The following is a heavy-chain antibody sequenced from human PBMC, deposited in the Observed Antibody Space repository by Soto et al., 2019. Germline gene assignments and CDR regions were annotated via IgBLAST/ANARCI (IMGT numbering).Heavy chain of an antibody. D-gene: IGHD6-19*01. V-gene: IGHV3-53*02. CDR1: GFNVSYNY. CDR3: GSIAVAEGFDP. Sequence: EVQLVETGGGLIQPGGSLRLSCAASGFNVSYNYMSWVRQAPGKGLEWVSIIHSDGGTYYADSVKGRFTISRDNSRNTVYLQMNSLGAEDTAVYYCGSIAVAEGFDPWGQGTLVNVSS. J-gene: IGHJ5*02. CDR2: IHSDGGT.